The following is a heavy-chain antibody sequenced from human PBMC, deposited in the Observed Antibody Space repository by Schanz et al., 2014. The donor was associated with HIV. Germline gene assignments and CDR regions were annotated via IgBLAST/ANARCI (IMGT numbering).Heavy chain of an antibody. V-gene: IGHV3-30*18. J-gene: IGHJ6*02. CDR1: GFTFDNYG. CDR2: ISYDGRNK. CDR3: AKDRNYYDSKYRGKGNYYYYYGMDV. Sequence: QVQLVESGGGVVQPGRSLRLSCAASGFTFDNYGMHWVRQAPGKGLEWVAVISYDGRNKYYADSVKGRFTISRDNSKNTLNLRVNSLRAEDTAVYYCAKDRNYYDSKYRGKGNYYYYYGMDVWDQGTTVTVSS. D-gene: IGHD3-22*01.